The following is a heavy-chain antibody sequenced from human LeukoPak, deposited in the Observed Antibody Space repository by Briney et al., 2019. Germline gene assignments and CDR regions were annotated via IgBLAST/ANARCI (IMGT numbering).Heavy chain of an antibody. V-gene: IGHV3-15*01. Sequence: GGSLRLSCAASGFTFSDAWMSWVRQAPGQGLEWVGRIKSKAGGGTTDYIAPVKGRFTISRDDSENTLYLQMNSLKVEDTAMYYCITGFSPATHDGYWGQGTLVTVSS. CDR2: IKSKAGGGTT. D-gene: IGHD2-15*01. CDR3: ITGFSPATHDGY. CDR1: GFTFSDAW. J-gene: IGHJ4*02.